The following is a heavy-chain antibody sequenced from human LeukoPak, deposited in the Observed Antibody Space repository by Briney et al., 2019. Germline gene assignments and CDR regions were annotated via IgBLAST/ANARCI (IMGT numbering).Heavy chain of an antibody. CDR3: AKDFAPFGSGSFYFDY. Sequence: GGSLRLSCAGSGFIFRNYAMSWVRQAPEKGLEWVSAISGSGDSTYYADSVKGRFTISRDNSKNTLYVQMNSLRAEDTAVYYCAKDFAPFGSGSFYFDYWGQGTLVTVSS. V-gene: IGHV3-23*01. CDR2: ISGSGDST. D-gene: IGHD3-10*01. CDR1: GFIFRNYA. J-gene: IGHJ4*02.